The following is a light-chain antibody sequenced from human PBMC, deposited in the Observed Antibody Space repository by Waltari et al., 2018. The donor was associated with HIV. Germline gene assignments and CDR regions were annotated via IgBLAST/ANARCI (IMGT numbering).Light chain of an antibody. V-gene: IGKV1-39*01. J-gene: IGKJ3*01. CDR2: TAS. CDR3: QQAFSGPFV. CDR1: QSIKLY. Sequence: IQITQSASFLSASVGDRVTITCRASQSIKLYLNWYQQKPGKAPRLLIFTASSLQSWVPSRFIGSASATNFTLTISSLQPEVFATYYCQQAFSGPFVFGPGNKVEVK.